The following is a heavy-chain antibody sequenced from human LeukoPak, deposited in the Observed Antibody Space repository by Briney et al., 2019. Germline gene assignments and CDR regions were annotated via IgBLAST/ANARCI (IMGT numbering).Heavy chain of an antibody. CDR2: INADGGRT. V-gene: IGHV3-43*02. CDR3: GTWAFYHSSYV. CDR1: GFTLGPYA. J-gene: IGHJ6*02. Sequence: GGSLRLSCATSGFTLGPYAMHWVRQRPGKGLEWVAHINADGGRTFYADSVEGRFTISRDNSKDSLYLQMKSLTTDDTALYYCGTWAFYHSSYVWGQGTTVTVSS. D-gene: IGHD6-6*01.